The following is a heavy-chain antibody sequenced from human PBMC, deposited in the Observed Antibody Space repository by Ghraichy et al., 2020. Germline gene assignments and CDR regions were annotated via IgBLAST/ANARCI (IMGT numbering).Heavy chain of an antibody. Sequence: GESLNISCAASGFTFSNAWMSWVRQAPGKGLEWVGRIKSKTDGGTTDYAAPVKGRFTISRDDSKNTLYLQMNSLKTEDTAVYYCTTAGHYDSSGYYPPIDYWGQGTLVTVSS. CDR1: GFTFSNAW. CDR3: TTAGHYDSSGYYPPIDY. CDR2: IKSKTDGGTT. V-gene: IGHV3-15*01. D-gene: IGHD3-22*01. J-gene: IGHJ4*02.